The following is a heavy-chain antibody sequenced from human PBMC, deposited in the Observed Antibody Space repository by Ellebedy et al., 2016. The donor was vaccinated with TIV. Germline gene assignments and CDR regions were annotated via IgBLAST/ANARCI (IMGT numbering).Heavy chain of an antibody. D-gene: IGHD3-10*01. Sequence: MPGGSLRLSCTVSGASISSYSWARIRQPPGMGLDYIGYFSYTGSTNYSPSLNSRVSISVDTSKNQFSLKLSSVTAADTAVYYCARRKVRSGPAFDYWGQGTLVTVSS. V-gene: IGHV4-59*08. CDR3: ARRKVRSGPAFDY. CDR2: FSYTGST. CDR1: GASISSYS. J-gene: IGHJ4*02.